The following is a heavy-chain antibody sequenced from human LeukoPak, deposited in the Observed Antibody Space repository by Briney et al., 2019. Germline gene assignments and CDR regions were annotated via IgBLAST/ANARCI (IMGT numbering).Heavy chain of an antibody. V-gene: IGHV3-64*01. D-gene: IGHD3-3*01. CDR2: ITSNGGST. J-gene: IGHJ6*03. CDR1: GFSFSNYA. Sequence: PRGSLRLSCAASGFSFSNYAMHWVRQPPRGGLEFVSAITSNGGSTYYANSLKGRFTISRDNSKNTLYLQMGSLKAEDTAVYYCARGTILGDYYMDAWGKGTTVTVSS. CDR3: ARGTILGDYYMDA.